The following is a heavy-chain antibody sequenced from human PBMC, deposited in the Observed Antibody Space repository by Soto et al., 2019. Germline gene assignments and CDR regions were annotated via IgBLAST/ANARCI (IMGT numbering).Heavy chain of an antibody. CDR1: VGSITSSTYY. D-gene: IGHD2-15*01. CDR2: MYYSGTT. Sequence: SETLSLTCTVSVGSITSSTYYWGWIRQPPGKGLEWIGSMYYSGTTYYNPSHKSRVTISVDTAKNQISLKVSSVTAADTAVYYCARLPSAAYFDYWGQGTPVTVSS. J-gene: IGHJ4*02. CDR3: ARLPSAAYFDY. V-gene: IGHV4-39*01.